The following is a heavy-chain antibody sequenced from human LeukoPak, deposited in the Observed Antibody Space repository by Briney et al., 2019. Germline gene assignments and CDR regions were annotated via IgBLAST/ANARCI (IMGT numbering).Heavy chain of an antibody. CDR1: GFTFSDEY. CDR3: AKYISGYFDY. D-gene: IGHD2-15*01. J-gene: IGHJ4*02. V-gene: IGHV3-11*04. Sequence: SGGSPRLSCAASGFTFSDEYMSWIRQAPGKGLEWISYISSGVTTISYADSVKGRFTISRDNAKHTLTLQMNSLGVEDTAVYYCAKYISGYFDYWGQGTLVTVSS. CDR2: ISSGVTTI.